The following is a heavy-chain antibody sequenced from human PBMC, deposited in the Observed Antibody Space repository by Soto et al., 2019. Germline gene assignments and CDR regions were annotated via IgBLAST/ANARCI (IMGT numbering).Heavy chain of an antibody. J-gene: IGHJ4*02. Sequence: PXESLSVPVTVPCDSVHRYNWSWMRQPPGKGLECMGYVYYSGSTNYNPSLKSRVTISVDTSKNKISLRLKSVTAADTAVYYCARAETSGIHYFDYWGQGSLVTVSS. D-gene: IGHD6-13*01. CDR3: ARAETSGIHYFDY. V-gene: IGHV4-59*02. CDR1: CDSVHRYN. CDR2: VYYSGST.